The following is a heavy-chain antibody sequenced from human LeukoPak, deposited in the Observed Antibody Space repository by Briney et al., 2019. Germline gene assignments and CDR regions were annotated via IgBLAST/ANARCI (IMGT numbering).Heavy chain of an antibody. Sequence: SETLSLTCTVSGGSISSSSYYWGWIRQPPGKGLEWIGSIYYSGSTYYNPSLKSRVTISVDTSKNQFSLKLSSVTAADTAVYYCARDPLLWDSSGKILRPLDYWGQGTLVTVSS. D-gene: IGHD3-22*01. V-gene: IGHV4-39*07. CDR2: IYYSGST. J-gene: IGHJ4*02. CDR3: ARDPLLWDSSGKILRPLDY. CDR1: GGSISSSSYY.